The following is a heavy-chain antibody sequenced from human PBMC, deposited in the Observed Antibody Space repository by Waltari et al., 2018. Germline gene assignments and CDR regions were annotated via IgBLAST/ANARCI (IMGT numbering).Heavy chain of an antibody. Sequence: QVQLQQWGAGLLKPSETLSLTCAVYVGSFSGYYWSWIRQPPGKGLEWIGEINHSGSTNYNPSLKSRVTISVDTSKNQFSLKLSSVTAADTAVYYCARLFSYGDYWGQGTLVTVSS. V-gene: IGHV4-34*01. CDR3: ARLFSYGDY. CDR2: INHSGST. D-gene: IGHD5-18*01. J-gene: IGHJ4*02. CDR1: VGSFSGYY.